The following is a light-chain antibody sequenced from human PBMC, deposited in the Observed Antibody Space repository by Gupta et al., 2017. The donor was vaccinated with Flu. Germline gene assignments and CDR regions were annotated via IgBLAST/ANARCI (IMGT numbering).Light chain of an antibody. J-gene: IGKJ2*01. CDR1: QTISHS. Sequence: PSSLSASIGERVIITCQASQTISHSLNWFQKKPGKAPNLLIYIVSNLRTGVPGRFSGRASGTNFTLTIDSLQPEDTATYCCQQEEIDPHSFGQGTKVEI. CDR3: QQEEIDPHS. V-gene: IGKV1-33*01. CDR2: IVS.